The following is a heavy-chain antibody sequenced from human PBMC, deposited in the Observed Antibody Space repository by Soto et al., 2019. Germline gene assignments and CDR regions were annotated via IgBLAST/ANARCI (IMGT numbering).Heavy chain of an antibody. J-gene: IGHJ4*02. V-gene: IGHV4-59*01. Sequence: SETLSLTCTFSGGSISSYYWSWIRQPPGKGLEWIGYIYYSGSTNYNPSLKSRVTISVDTSKNQFSLKLSSVTAADTAVYYCARLARRVLYYCGQGTLVTGSS. CDR2: IYYSGST. CDR3: ARLARRVLYY. D-gene: IGHD1-1*01. CDR1: GGSISSYY.